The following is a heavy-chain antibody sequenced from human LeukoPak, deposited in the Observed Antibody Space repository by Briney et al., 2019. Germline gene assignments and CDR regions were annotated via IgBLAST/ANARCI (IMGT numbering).Heavy chain of an antibody. CDR2: SYHSGST. CDR1: GYSISSGYY. V-gene: IGHV4-38-2*01. J-gene: IGHJ4*02. CDR3: ARTLGQLAWSTRDY. Sequence: SETLSLTCAVSGYSISSGYYWGWIRQPPGEGLEWIGSSYHSGSTYYNPSLKSRVTISVDTSKNQFSLKLSSVTAADTAVYYCARTLGQLAWSTRDYWGQGTLVTVSS. D-gene: IGHD6-6*01.